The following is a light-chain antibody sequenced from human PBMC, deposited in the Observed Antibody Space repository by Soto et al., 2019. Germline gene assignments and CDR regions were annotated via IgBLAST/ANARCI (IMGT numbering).Light chain of an antibody. Sequence: DIQMTQSPSSLSASVGDRVTITCRASQDISNFLVWYQQKPGKVPKLLIYASTTLPSGVPSRFSGSGFGTDFTLTIRSLQPEVVVTHYCPKSDSAPQTFVQGTRVDSK. J-gene: IGKJ1*01. V-gene: IGKV1-27*01. CDR1: QDISNF. CDR2: AST. CDR3: PKSDSAPQT.